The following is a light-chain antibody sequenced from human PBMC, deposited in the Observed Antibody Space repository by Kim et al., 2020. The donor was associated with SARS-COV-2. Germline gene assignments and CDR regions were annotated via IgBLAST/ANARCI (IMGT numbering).Light chain of an antibody. CDR2: DAS. CDR1: QSVDTY. Sequence: LSPGDRATRSCRASQSVDTYLVLFQQKPGQAPRLLISDASNRATGTPARFSGSGSGTDFIFTINSLEPEDFAIYYCQQRGNWPPTFGQGTRLEIK. V-gene: IGKV3-11*01. J-gene: IGKJ5*01. CDR3: QQRGNWPPT.